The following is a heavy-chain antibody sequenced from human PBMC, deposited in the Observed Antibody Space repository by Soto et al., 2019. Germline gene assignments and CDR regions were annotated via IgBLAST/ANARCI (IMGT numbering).Heavy chain of an antibody. D-gene: IGHD3-10*01. Sequence: SETLSLTCAVYGGSFSGYYWSWIRQPPGKGLEWIGEINHSGSTNYNPSLKSRVTISVDTSKNQFSLKLSSVTAADTAVYYCATTMAGYYYYMDVWGKGTTVTVSS. V-gene: IGHV4-34*01. J-gene: IGHJ6*03. CDR3: ATTMAGYYYYMDV. CDR2: INHSGST. CDR1: GGSFSGYY.